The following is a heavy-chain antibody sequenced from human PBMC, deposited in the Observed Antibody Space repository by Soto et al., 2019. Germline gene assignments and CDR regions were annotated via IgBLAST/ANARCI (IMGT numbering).Heavy chain of an antibody. CDR2: IYYSGST. D-gene: IGHD2-15*01. V-gene: IGHV4-59*08. CDR1: GGSISSYY. J-gene: IGHJ5*01. CDR3: ARIVVVATHDS. Sequence: SSETLSLTCTASGGSISSYYWSWIRQPPGKGLEWIGYIYYSGSTNYNPSLKSRVTISIDTSKNQFSLKLSSVTAADTAVYYCARIVVVATHDSWGHGTLVTVSS.